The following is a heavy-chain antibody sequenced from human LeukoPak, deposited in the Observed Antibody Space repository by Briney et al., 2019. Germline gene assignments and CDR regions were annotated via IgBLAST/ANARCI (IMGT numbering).Heavy chain of an antibody. CDR1: GFMFSSNW. Sequence: GGSLRLSCAASGFMFSSNWMSWVRLAPGKGLEWVTNIKEDGTETYYVDSVKGRFTISRDNAKNSLYLQMNSLRVEDTAVYYCAKEGRSLQTYWGQGTLVTVSS. J-gene: IGHJ4*02. CDR2: IKEDGTET. D-gene: IGHD5-24*01. CDR3: AKEGRSLQTY. V-gene: IGHV3-7*03.